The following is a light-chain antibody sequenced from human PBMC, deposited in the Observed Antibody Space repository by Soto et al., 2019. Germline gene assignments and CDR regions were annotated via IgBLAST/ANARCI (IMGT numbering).Light chain of an antibody. CDR1: SSDVGSYNL. CDR2: EGS. J-gene: IGLJ1*01. Sequence: QSVLTQPASVSGSPGQSITISCTGTSSDVGSYNLVSWYQQHPGKAPKLLIYEGSKRPSGISNRFSGPKSGNTASLTISGLQPEDEADYYCCSYAGRSAYVFGTGTKVTVL. CDR3: CSYAGRSAYV. V-gene: IGLV2-23*01.